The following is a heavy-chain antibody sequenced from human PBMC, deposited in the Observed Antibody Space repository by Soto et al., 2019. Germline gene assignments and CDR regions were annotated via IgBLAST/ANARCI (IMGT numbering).Heavy chain of an antibody. D-gene: IGHD4-17*01. Sequence: VHLVESGGGLVQPGGSLRLSCAASGFTFGSFSMNWVRQAPGKGLEWVSYISSSSGIIYYADSVKGRFTISRDNAKNSLYLQMNSLRAEDTAVYFCAKMVTTYYYYYMDVWGKWTKVTVSS. CDR3: AKMVTTYYYYYMDV. J-gene: IGHJ6*03. V-gene: IGHV3-48*01. CDR1: GFTFGSFS. CDR2: ISSSSGII.